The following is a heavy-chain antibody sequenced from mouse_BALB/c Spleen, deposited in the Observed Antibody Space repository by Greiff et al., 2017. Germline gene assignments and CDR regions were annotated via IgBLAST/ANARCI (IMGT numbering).Heavy chain of an antibody. Sequence: VKLMESGAELAKPGASVKMSCKASGYTFTSYWMHWVKQRPGQGLEWIGYINPSTGYTEYNQKFKDKATLTADKSSSTAYMQLSSLTSEDSAVYYCARYVPLDYWGQGTTLTVSS. J-gene: IGHJ2*01. CDR1: GYTFTSYW. D-gene: IGHD1-1*01. CDR2: INPSTGYT. V-gene: IGHV1-7*01. CDR3: ARYVPLDY.